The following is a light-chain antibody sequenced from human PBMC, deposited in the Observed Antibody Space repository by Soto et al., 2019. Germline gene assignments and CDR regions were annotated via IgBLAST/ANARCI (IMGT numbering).Light chain of an antibody. Sequence: IVLTQSPATLSLSPGERATLSCRASQGVSRKLAWYQHKPGQAPRLLISGASTGATGIPVRFSGSGSETDFTLTISSLRSEDSAVYLCQQYNNWPITFGQGTRLEIK. V-gene: IGKV3-15*01. CDR3: QQYNNWPIT. CDR1: QGVSRK. J-gene: IGKJ5*01. CDR2: GAS.